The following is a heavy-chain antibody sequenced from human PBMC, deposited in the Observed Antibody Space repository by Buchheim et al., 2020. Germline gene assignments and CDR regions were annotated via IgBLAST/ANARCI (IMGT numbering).Heavy chain of an antibody. Sequence: QVQLQQWGAGLLKPSETLSLTCAVYGGSFSGYYWSWIRQPPGKGLEWIGELYHSGSTNYTSSLKSRVTISVDTSKNQFSLKLSSVTAADTAVYYCARGPTGSSGSDDFDYWGQGTL. D-gene: IGHD1-1*01. CDR2: LYHSGST. CDR1: GGSFSGYY. CDR3: ARGPTGSSGSDDFDY. J-gene: IGHJ4*02. V-gene: IGHV4-34*01.